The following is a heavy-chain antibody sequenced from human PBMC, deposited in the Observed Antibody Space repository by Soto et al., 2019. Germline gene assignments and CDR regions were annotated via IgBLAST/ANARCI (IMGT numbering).Heavy chain of an antibody. Sequence: PWETLSLTCTVSGGSISSSSYYWGWIRQPPGKGLEWIGSIYYSGSTYYNPSLKSRVTISVDTSKNQFSLKLSSVTAADTAVYYCARHISSSWTKNYYYYGMDVWGQGTTVTVSS. CDR3: ARHISSSWTKNYYYYGMDV. V-gene: IGHV4-39*01. CDR2: IYYSGST. CDR1: GGSISSSSYY. J-gene: IGHJ6*02. D-gene: IGHD6-13*01.